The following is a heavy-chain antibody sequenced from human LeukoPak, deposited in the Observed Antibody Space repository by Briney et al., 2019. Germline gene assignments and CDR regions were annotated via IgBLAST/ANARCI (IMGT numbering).Heavy chain of an antibody. CDR1: GFTFSSYE. CDR3: ASYDILTGYYFDY. CDR2: ISSSGSTI. Sequence: PGGSLRLSCAASGFTFSSYEMNWVRQAPGKGLEWVSYISSSGSTIYYADSVKGRFTISRDNAKNSLYLQMNSLRAEDTAVYYCASYDILTGYYFDYWGQGTLVTVSS. D-gene: IGHD3-9*01. J-gene: IGHJ4*02. V-gene: IGHV3-48*03.